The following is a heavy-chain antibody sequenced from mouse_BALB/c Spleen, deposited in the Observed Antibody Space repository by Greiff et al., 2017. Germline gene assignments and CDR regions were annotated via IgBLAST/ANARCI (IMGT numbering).Heavy chain of an antibody. CDR1: GFTFSDYY. D-gene: IGHD2-14*01. CDR2: ISDGGSYT. V-gene: IGHV5-4*02. CDR3: ARGDYRYDRFAY. Sequence: EVMLVESGGGLVKPGGSLKLSCAASGFTFSDYYMYWVRQTPEKRLEWVATISDGGSYTYYPDSVKGRFTISRDNAKNNLYLQMSSLKSEDTAMYYCARGDYRYDRFAYWGQGTLVTVSA. J-gene: IGHJ3*01.